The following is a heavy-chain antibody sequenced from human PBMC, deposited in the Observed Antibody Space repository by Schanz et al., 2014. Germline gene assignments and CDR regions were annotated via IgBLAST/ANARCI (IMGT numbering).Heavy chain of an antibody. CDR1: GFTFGSYA. Sequence: EVRLLESGGGLVQPGGSLRLSCVGSGFTFGSYAMNWVRQAPGKGLEWVSSMYINSGSTQYADSVKGRFSVSRDNSKNTLYLQMNSLRADDTAVYYCAKDQLANYRGSGYNWFDPWGQGTLVTVSS. CDR3: AKDQLANYRGSGYNWFDP. CDR2: MYINSGST. J-gene: IGHJ5*02. D-gene: IGHD3-10*01. V-gene: IGHV3-23*01.